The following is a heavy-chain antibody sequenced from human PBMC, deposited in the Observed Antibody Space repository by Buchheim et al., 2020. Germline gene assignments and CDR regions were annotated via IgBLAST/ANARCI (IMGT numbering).Heavy chain of an antibody. V-gene: IGHV3-30*18. Sequence: QVQLVESGGGVVQPGRSLRLSCAASGFTFSRYHMHWVRQAPGKGLEWLAVISYDGSHKYYEDSVKGRFTISSDNSNNMLFLQMNSLRAEDTAVYYCAKDRSYCSGGSCPNYFDYWGQGTL. J-gene: IGHJ4*02. CDR2: ISYDGSHK. D-gene: IGHD2-15*01. CDR3: AKDRSYCSGGSCPNYFDY. CDR1: GFTFSRYH.